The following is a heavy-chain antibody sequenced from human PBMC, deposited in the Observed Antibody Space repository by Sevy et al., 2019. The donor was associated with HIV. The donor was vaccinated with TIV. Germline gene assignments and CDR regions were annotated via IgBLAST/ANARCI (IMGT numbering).Heavy chain of an antibody. V-gene: IGHV3-23*01. CDR3: AKDLYDSSGYYYRSY. D-gene: IGHD3-22*01. Sequence: GESLNICCAASGFTFSSYAMSWVRQAPGKGLEWVSAISGSGGSTYYADSVKGRFTISRDNSKNTLYLQMNSLRAEDTAVYYCAKDLYDSSGYYYRSYWGQGTLVTVSS. CDR2: ISGSGGST. CDR1: GFTFSSYA. J-gene: IGHJ4*02.